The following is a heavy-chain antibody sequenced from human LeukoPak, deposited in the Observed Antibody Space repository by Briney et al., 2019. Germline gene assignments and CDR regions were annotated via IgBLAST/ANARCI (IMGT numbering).Heavy chain of an antibody. V-gene: IGHV1-2*06. J-gene: IGHJ4*02. D-gene: IGHD5-24*01. CDR2: INPNGGDT. CDR1: GYTFTDYH. CDR3: ARATPGGLHGYSFDY. Sequence: ASVKVSCKASGYTFTDYHMHWVRQAPGQGLEWMGRINPNGGDTNYAQKFQGRVTMTRDTSITTAYMELSSLRSGDTAVYYCARATPGGLHGYSFDYWGQGTVVTVYS.